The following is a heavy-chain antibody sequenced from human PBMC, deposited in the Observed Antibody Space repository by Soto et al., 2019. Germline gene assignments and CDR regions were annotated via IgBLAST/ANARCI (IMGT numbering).Heavy chain of an antibody. V-gene: IGHV1-69*02. Sequence: ASVKVSCKASGGTFSSYTISWVRQAPGQGLEWMGRIIPILGIANYAQKFQGRVTITADKSTSTAYMELSSLRSEDTAVYYCARVPGGGYDYDDFWGQATLVTVSS. CDR2: IIPILGIA. D-gene: IGHD5-12*01. J-gene: IGHJ4*02. CDR3: ARVPGGGYDYDDF. CDR1: GGTFSSYT.